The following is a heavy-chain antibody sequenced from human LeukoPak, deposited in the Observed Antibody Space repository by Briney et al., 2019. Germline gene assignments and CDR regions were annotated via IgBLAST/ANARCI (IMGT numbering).Heavy chain of an antibody. CDR3: ARRYCSSTSCHVDY. J-gene: IGHJ4*02. Sequence: ASVKVSCKASGYTFTSYGISWVRQAPGQGLEGMGWISAYNGNTNYAQKLQGRVTMTTDTSTSTAYMELRSLRSDDTAVYYCARRYCSSTSCHVDYWGQGTLVTVSS. CDR1: GYTFTSYG. D-gene: IGHD2-2*01. CDR2: ISAYNGNT. V-gene: IGHV1-18*04.